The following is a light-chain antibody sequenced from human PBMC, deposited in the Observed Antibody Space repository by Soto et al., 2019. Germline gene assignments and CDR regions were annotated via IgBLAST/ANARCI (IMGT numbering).Light chain of an antibody. CDR2: GAS. CDR1: QNVDSNY. Sequence: EIVLTQSPGTLSLSTRERATLSCRDSQNVDSNYLAWYQQKPGQAPRIIIFGASGRATGIPDRFSGSGSGTDFTLTISRLEPEDFAVYYCQQYGSLSWTFGQGTRLEIK. J-gene: IGKJ5*01. V-gene: IGKV3-20*01. CDR3: QQYGSLSWT.